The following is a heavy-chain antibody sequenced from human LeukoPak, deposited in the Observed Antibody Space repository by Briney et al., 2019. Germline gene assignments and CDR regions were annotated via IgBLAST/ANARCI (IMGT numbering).Heavy chain of an antibody. V-gene: IGHV3-30*14. CDR1: GFTFSNYV. J-gene: IGHJ4*02. CDR2: ISYDGNNK. D-gene: IGHD2-2*01. CDR3: AKDQLPRGSLDY. Sequence: GRSLRLSCAASGFTFSNYVMHWVRQAPGKGLEWVALISYDGNNKDYADSVKGRFTISRDNSKNTLYLQMNSLRAEDTAVYYCAKDQLPRGSLDYWGQGTLVTVSS.